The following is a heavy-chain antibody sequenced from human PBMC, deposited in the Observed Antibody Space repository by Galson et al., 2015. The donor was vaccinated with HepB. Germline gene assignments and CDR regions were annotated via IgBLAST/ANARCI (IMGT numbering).Heavy chain of an antibody. D-gene: IGHD6-13*01. Sequence: SLRLSCAASGFTFSSYWMSWVRQAPGKGLEWVANIKQDGSEKYYVDSVKGRLTISRDNAKNSLYLQMNSLRAEDTAVYYCRTYSSSWFYWYFDLWGRGTLVTVSS. J-gene: IGHJ2*01. CDR3: RTYSSSWFYWYFDL. CDR1: GFTFSSYW. V-gene: IGHV3-7*03. CDR2: IKQDGSEK.